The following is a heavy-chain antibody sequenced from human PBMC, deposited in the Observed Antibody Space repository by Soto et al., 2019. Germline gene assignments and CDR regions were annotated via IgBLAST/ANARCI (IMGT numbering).Heavy chain of an antibody. CDR2: IYYSGST. CDR3: ARRSSYGSGFDP. V-gene: IGHV4-39*01. Sequence: SETLSLTCTVSGGSISSSSYYWGWIRQPPGKGLEWIGSIYYSGSTYYNPSLKSRVTISVDTSKNQFSLKLSSVTAADTAVYYCARRSSYGSGFDPWGQGTLVTVSS. D-gene: IGHD3-10*01. CDR1: GGSISSSSYY. J-gene: IGHJ5*02.